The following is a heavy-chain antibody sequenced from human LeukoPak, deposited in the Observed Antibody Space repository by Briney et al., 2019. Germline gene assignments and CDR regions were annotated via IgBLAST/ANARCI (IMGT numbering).Heavy chain of an antibody. CDR2: INPNSGGT. V-gene: IGHV1-2*02. D-gene: IGHD2-15*01. J-gene: IGHJ4*02. Sequence: ASVKVSCRASGYTFTGYYMDWVRQAPGQGLGWMGWINPNSGGTNYAQKFQGRVTMTRDTSISTAYMELSRLRSDDTAVYYCAREEGYCSGGNCYSVHVWGQGTLVTVSS. CDR3: AREEGYCSGGNCYSVHV. CDR1: GYTFTGYY.